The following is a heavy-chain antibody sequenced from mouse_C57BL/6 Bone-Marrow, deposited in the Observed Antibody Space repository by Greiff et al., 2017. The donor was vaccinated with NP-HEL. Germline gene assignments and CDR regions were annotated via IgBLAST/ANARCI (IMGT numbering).Heavy chain of an antibody. V-gene: IGHV1-54*01. D-gene: IGHD2-4*01. CDR3: AREGLPHYFGC. Sequence: QVQLQQSGAELVRPGTSVKVSCKASGYAFTNYLIEWVKQRPGQGLEWIGVINPGSGGTNYNEKFKGKATLTADNSSSNAYMQLSRLTSEDSAVYFCAREGLPHYFGCWGKGATLAVSS. CDR1: GYAFTNYL. CDR2: INPGSGGT. J-gene: IGHJ2*01.